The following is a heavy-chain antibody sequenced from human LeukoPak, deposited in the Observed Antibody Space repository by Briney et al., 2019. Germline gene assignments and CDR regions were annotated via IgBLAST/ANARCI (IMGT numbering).Heavy chain of an antibody. CDR2: IYYSGST. J-gene: IGHJ4*02. V-gene: IGHV4-39*01. D-gene: IGHD2-15*01. CDR3: ARVVAATAGFDY. CDR1: GGSISSSSYY. Sequence: SETLSLTCTVSGGSISSSSYYWGWIRQPPGQGLEWVGSIYYSGSTYYNPSPKSRVTISVDTSKNQFSLKLSSVTAADTAVYYCARVVAATAGFDYWGQGTLVTVSS.